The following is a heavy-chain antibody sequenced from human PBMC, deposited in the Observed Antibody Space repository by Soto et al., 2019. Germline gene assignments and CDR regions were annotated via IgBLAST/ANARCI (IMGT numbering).Heavy chain of an antibody. CDR2: IKEDGSEK. CDR1: GFTFSDYW. D-gene: IGHD2-2*02. J-gene: IGHJ4*02. Sequence: GSLRLSCAASGFTFSDYWMTWVRQTPGNGLEWVANIKEDGSEKIYVDSVKGRFTISRDNSKNTLYLQMNSLRAEDTAVYYCAKYPPPVWGQGTLVTVSS. CDR3: AKYPPPV. V-gene: IGHV3-7*03.